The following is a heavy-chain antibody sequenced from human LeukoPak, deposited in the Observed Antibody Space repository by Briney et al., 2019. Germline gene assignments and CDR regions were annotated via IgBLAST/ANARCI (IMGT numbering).Heavy chain of an antibody. J-gene: IGHJ4*02. Sequence: SETLSLTCTVSGVSISIYYWSWIRQPPGKGLEWIGYVYNSGSTSYNPSLKSRATISADTSKNQFSLKLSSVTAADTAVYYCARELPVGSSWYFDYWGQGTLVTVSS. CDR3: ARELPVGSSWYFDY. CDR2: VYNSGST. D-gene: IGHD6-13*01. CDR1: GVSISIYY. V-gene: IGHV4-59*01.